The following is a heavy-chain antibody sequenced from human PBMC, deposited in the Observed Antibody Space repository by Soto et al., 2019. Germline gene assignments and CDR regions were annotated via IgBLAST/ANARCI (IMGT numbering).Heavy chain of an antibody. Sequence: ASVRVSCQASGYTFTSYGISWVRQATGQGLEWMGWMNPNSGNTGYAQKFQGRVTMTRNTSISTAYMELSSLRSEDTAVYYCARDYDFWSGPNWFDPWGQGTLVTVSS. D-gene: IGHD3-3*01. CDR2: MNPNSGNT. CDR1: GYTFTSYG. J-gene: IGHJ5*02. V-gene: IGHV1-8*01. CDR3: ARDYDFWSGPNWFDP.